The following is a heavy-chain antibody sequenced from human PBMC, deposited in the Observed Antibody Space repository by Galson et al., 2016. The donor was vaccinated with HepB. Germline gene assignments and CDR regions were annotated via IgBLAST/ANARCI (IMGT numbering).Heavy chain of an antibody. J-gene: IGHJ4*02. Sequence: SLRLSCAASGFTFSNYWMSWVRQAPGKGLEWVANIKQDESEKYYGDSVKGRSTISRDNAKNSLYLQMNSLRAEDTAIYYCARDSGRFYDDYWGQGILVTVSS. CDR2: IKQDESEK. CDR1: GFTFSNYW. V-gene: IGHV3-7*01. D-gene: IGHD1-26*01. CDR3: ARDSGRFYDDY.